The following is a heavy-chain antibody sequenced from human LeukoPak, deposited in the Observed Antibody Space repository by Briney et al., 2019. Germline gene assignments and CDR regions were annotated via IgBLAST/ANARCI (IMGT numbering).Heavy chain of an antibody. CDR2: IYYSGST. CDR3: ARGGYCSGGSCYPLLNY. CDR1: GGPISSYY. Sequence: SETLSLTCTVSGGPISSYYWSWIRQPPGKGLEWIGYIYYSGSTNYNPSLKSRVTISVDTSKNQFSLKLSSVTAADTAVYYCARGGYCSGGSCYPLLNYWGQGTLVTVSS. J-gene: IGHJ4*02. V-gene: IGHV4-59*01. D-gene: IGHD2-15*01.